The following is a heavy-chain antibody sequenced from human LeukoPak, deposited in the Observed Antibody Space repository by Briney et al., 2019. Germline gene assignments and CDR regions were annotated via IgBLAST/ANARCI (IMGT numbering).Heavy chain of an antibody. CDR2: IYTSGST. J-gene: IGHJ4*02. Sequence: TSETLSLTCTVSGGSISNYYWSWIRQPAGKGLEWVGRIYTSGSTDYNPSLKSRVTMSVDTSENQFSLKLTSVTTADTALYYCARYRPSESRSGQVTSLDYWGQGILVTVSS. D-gene: IGHD3-3*01. CDR1: GGSISNYY. V-gene: IGHV4-4*07. CDR3: ARYRPSESRSGQVTSLDY.